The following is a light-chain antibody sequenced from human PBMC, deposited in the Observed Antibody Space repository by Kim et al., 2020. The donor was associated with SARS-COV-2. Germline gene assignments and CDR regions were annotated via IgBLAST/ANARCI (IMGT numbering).Light chain of an antibody. J-gene: IGKJ2*01. Sequence: SPGQSATLSCRASESVSSNYVAWYQQNPGQAPSLLIYGASTRATCIPDRFSGSGSGTDFTLTISRLEPEDFAVYYCQQYGSAPMYTFGQGTRLEI. CDR3: QQYGSAPMYT. V-gene: IGKV3-20*01. CDR1: ESVSSNY. CDR2: GAS.